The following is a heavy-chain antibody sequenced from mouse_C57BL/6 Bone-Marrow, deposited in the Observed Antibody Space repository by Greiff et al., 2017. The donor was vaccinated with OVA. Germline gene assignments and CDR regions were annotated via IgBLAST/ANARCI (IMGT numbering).Heavy chain of an antibody. J-gene: IGHJ1*03. CDR2: ICSGGDCV. V-gene: IGHV5-9-1*02. Sequence: DVHLVESGAGLVKPGGSLKLSCAASGFTFSSYAMSWVRQTPEKRLEWVAYICSGGDCVYYEETVKGRFTISRDNARNTLYLKMSSRKAEDTAIYYCTRVEDRTCVWGTGATVTVSS. CDR1: GFTFSSYA. CDR3: TRVEDRTCV.